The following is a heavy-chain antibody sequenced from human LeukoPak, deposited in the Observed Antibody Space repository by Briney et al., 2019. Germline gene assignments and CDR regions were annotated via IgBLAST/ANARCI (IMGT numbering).Heavy chain of an antibody. J-gene: IGHJ4*02. CDR2: INHSGST. V-gene: IGHV4-34*01. Sequence: SETLSLTCTVSGGSISSYYWSWIRQPPGKGLEWIGEINHSGSTNYNPSLKSRVTISVDTSKNQFSLKLSSVTAADTAVYYCARQTRLWFGELLYPGRGHFDYWGQGTLVTVSS. D-gene: IGHD3-10*01. CDR1: GGSISSYY. CDR3: ARQTRLWFGELLYPGRGHFDY.